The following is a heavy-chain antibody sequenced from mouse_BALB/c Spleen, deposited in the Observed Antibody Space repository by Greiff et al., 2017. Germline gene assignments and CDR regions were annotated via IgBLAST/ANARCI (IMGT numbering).Heavy chain of an antibody. CDR3: ASQGYSYDAGDWYFDV. Sequence: DVMLVESGGDLVKPGGSLKLSCAASGFTFSSYGMSWVRQTPDKRLEWVATISSGGSYTYYPDSVKGRFTISRDNAKNTSYLQMSSLKSEDTAMYYCASQGYSYDAGDWYFDVWGAGTTVTVSS. CDR2: ISSGGSYT. CDR1: GFTFSSYG. D-gene: IGHD2-12*01. J-gene: IGHJ1*01. V-gene: IGHV5-6*02.